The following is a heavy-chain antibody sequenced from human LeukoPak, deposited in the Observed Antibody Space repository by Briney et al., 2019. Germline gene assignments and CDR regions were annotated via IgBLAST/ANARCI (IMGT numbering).Heavy chain of an antibody. J-gene: IGHJ6*03. V-gene: IGHV3-11*01. Sequence: PGGSLRLSCAASGFTFSDYYMSWIRQAPGKGLEWVSYISSSGSTIYYADSVKGRFTISRDNAKNSLYLQMNSLRAEDTAVYYCARSSGYSYGYYYYYYMDVWGKGTTVTVSS. CDR1: GFTFSDYY. CDR3: ARSSGYSYGYYYYYYMDV. CDR2: ISSSGSTI. D-gene: IGHD5-18*01.